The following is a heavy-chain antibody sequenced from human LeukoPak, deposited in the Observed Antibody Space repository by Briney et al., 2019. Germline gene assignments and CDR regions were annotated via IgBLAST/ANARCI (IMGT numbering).Heavy chain of an antibody. Sequence: PSQTLSLTCTVSGGSISSGGYYWSWIRQHPEKGLEWIGYIYYSGSTYYNPSLKSRVTISVDTSKNQFSLKLSSVTAADTAVYYCARGEFMWRYFDYWGQGTLVTVSS. J-gene: IGHJ4*02. V-gene: IGHV4-31*03. D-gene: IGHD3-10*01. CDR3: ARGEFMWRYFDY. CDR2: IYYSGST. CDR1: GGSISSGGYY.